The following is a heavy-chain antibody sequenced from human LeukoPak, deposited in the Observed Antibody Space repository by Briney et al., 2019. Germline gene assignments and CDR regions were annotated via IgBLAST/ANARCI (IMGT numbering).Heavy chain of an antibody. CDR2: IYYSGST. CDR3: ARVDRDAFDI. CDR1: GDSISSGDYY. V-gene: IGHV4-30-4*01. J-gene: IGHJ3*02. Sequence: SETLSLTCTVSGDSISSGDYYWTWIRQAPGKDLEWIGYIYYSGSTYYNPSLKSRVTISVDTSQNQFSLRLSSVTAADTAVYYCARVDRDAFDIWGQGTMVTASS. D-gene: IGHD1-14*01.